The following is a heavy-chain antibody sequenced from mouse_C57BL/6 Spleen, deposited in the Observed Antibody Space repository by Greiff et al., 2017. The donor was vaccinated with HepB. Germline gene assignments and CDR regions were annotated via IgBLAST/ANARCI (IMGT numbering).Heavy chain of an antibody. CDR1: GYTFTSYG. D-gene: IGHD1-1*01. CDR2: IYPRSGDT. J-gene: IGHJ2*01. V-gene: IGHV1-81*01. Sequence: QVQLKQSGAELARPGASVKLSCKASGYTFTSYGISWVKQSTGQGLEWIGEIYPRSGDTYYNEKFKGKATLTADKSSSTAYMELRSLTSEDSAVYCWARSDTTVVEDFDYWGEGTTLTVSS. CDR3: ARSDTTVVEDFDY.